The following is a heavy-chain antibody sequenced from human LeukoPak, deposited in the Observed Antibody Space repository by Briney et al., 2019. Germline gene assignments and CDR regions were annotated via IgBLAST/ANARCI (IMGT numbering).Heavy chain of an antibody. Sequence: SETLSLTCTVSGGSISSHYWSWIRQPPGKGLEGIGYIYYSGSTNYNPSLKSRVTISVDTSKNQFSLKLSTVTAADTAVYYCARAMVRGVPQMGWFDPWGQGTLVTVSS. J-gene: IGHJ5*02. CDR3: ARAMVRGVPQMGWFDP. D-gene: IGHD3-10*01. V-gene: IGHV4-59*11. CDR1: GGSISSHY. CDR2: IYYSGST.